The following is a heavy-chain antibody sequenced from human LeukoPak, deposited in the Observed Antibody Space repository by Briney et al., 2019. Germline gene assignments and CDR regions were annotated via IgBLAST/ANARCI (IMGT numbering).Heavy chain of an antibody. CDR1: GGSISSSSYY. CDR2: IYTSGST. CDR3: ARLVDTAMVTPFDP. Sequence: SETLSLTCTVSGGSISSSSYYWSWIRQPAGKGLEWIGRIYTSGSTNYNPSLKSRVTMSVDTSKNQFSLKLSSVTAADTAVYYCARLVDTAMVTPFDPWGQGTLVAVSS. D-gene: IGHD5-18*01. V-gene: IGHV4-61*02. J-gene: IGHJ5*02.